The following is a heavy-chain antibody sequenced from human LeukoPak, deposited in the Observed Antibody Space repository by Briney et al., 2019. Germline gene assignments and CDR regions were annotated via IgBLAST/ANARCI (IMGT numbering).Heavy chain of an antibody. J-gene: IGHJ6*02. V-gene: IGHV3-66*01. Sequence: EWVSVLYSGVSTYYADSVKGRFTVSRDNSKNTLYLQMNSLRAEDTAVYYCARDTDNYGMDVWGQGTTVTVSS. CDR3: ARDTDNYGMDV. CDR2: LYSGVST.